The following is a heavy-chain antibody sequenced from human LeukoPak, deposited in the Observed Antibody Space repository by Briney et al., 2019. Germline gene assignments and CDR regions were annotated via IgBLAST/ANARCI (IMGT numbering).Heavy chain of an antibody. J-gene: IGHJ3*02. CDR2: IYYSGST. D-gene: IGHD2-15*01. CDR3: AREGATAI. V-gene: IGHV4-59*01. Sequence: PSETLSLTCTVSGGSISSYYWSWIRQPPGKGLEWVGYIYYSGSTNYDPSLKSRVTISVDTSKNQFSLKLSSVTAADTAVYYCAREGATAIWGQGTMVTVSS. CDR1: GGSISSYY.